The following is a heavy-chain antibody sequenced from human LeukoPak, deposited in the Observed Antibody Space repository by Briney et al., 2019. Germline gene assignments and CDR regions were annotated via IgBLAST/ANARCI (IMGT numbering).Heavy chain of an antibody. Sequence: SETLSLTCTVSGGSISSYYWSWIRQPPGKGLEWIGYIYYSGSTNYNPSLKSRVTISVDTSKNQFSLKLSSVNAADTAVYYCASGVFGPGPYYFDYWGQGTLVTVSS. D-gene: IGHD3-10*01. J-gene: IGHJ4*02. CDR3: ASGVFGPGPYYFDY. V-gene: IGHV4-59*01. CDR2: IYYSGST. CDR1: GGSISSYY.